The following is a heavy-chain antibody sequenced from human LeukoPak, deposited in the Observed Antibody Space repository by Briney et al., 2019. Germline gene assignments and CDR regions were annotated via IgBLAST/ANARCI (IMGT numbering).Heavy chain of an antibody. V-gene: IGHV3-30-3*01. CDR2: ISYDGSNK. CDR3: ARQGYDSSEDAFDI. Sequence: PGGSLRLSCAASGFTVSSYAMDWVRQAPGKGLEWVAVISYDGSNKYYADSVKGRFTISRDNSKNTLYLQMNSLRAEDTAVYYCARQGYDSSEDAFDIWGQGTMVTVSS. CDR1: GFTVSSYA. J-gene: IGHJ3*02. D-gene: IGHD3-22*01.